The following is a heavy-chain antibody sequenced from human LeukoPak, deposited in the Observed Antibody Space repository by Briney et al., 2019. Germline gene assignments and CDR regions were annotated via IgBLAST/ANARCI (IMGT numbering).Heavy chain of an antibody. Sequence: PSETLSLTCTVSGGSISSYYWSWIRQPPGKGLEWIGYIYYSGSTNYNPSLKSRVTISVDTSKNQFSLKLSSVTAADTAVYYCARDRLSGYSSSWGPDYYYYGMDVWGQGTTVTVSS. CDR1: GGSISSYY. J-gene: IGHJ6*02. CDR3: ARDRLSGYSSSWGPDYYYYGMDV. D-gene: IGHD6-13*01. V-gene: IGHV4-59*01. CDR2: IYYSGST.